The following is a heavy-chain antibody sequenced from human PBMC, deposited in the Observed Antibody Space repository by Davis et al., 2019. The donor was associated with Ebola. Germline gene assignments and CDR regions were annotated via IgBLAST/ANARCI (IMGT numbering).Heavy chain of an antibody. CDR1: GFTFSSYA. CDR3: TTTTVTTEGVDY. Sequence: GESLKISCAASGFTFSSYAMSWVRQGPGKGLEWVSAISGSGGSTYYADSVKGRFTISRDNSKNTLYLQMNSLKTEDTAVYYCTTTTVTTEGVDYWGQGTLVTVSS. CDR2: ISGSGGST. V-gene: IGHV3-23*01. J-gene: IGHJ4*02. D-gene: IGHD4-17*01.